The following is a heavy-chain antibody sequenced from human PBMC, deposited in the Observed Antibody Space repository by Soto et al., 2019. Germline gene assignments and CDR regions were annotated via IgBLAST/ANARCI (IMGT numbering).Heavy chain of an antibody. D-gene: IGHD5-12*01. J-gene: IGHJ5*02. CDR1: GGSISSSNW. CDR2: IYHSGST. CDR3: ARARTGVSGGYDAARTYRFDP. Sequence: QVQLQESGPGLVKPSGTLSLTCAVSGGSISSSNWWSWVRQPPGKGLEWIGEIYHSGSTNYNPSPKRRATISVDKPTHQCPRKLSPVTAADTAVNYRARARTGVSGGYDAARTYRFDPWGQGTLVTVSS. V-gene: IGHV4-4*02.